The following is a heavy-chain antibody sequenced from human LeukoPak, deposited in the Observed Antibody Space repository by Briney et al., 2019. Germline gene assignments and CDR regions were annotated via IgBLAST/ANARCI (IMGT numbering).Heavy chain of an antibody. Sequence: SVKVSCKASGGTFSSYAISWVRQAPGQGLEWMGRIIPIFGTANYAQKFQGRVTITTDESTSTAYMELSSLRSEDTAVYYCARDYDFWSGYYPYWGQGTPVTVSS. J-gene: IGHJ4*02. D-gene: IGHD3-3*01. CDR2: IIPIFGTA. V-gene: IGHV1-69*05. CDR3: ARDYDFWSGYYPY. CDR1: GGTFSSYA.